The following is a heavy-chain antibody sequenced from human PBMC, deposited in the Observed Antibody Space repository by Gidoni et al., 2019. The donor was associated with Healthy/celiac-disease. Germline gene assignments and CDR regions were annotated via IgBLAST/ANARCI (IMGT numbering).Heavy chain of an antibody. CDR2: MSGSGGST. CDR1: GFTFRRYA. CDR3: AKDGSRDYYDSSGYYYDALDI. D-gene: IGHD3-22*01. V-gene: IGHV3-23*01. J-gene: IGHJ3*02. Sequence: EVQLLESGGGLVQPGGSLRLSCAASGFTFRRYAMRWVRQAPGKGLEWVSAMSGSGGSTYYADSVKGRFTISRDNSKNTLYLQMNSLRAEDTAVYYCAKDGSRDYYDSSGYYYDALDIWGQGTMVTVSS.